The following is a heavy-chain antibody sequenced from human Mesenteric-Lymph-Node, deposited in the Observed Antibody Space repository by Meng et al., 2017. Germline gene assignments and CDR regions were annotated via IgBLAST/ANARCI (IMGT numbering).Heavy chain of an antibody. Sequence: QVRLVQSGAEGKKPGASVKVSCKASGYTFINHDINWVRQAPGQGLEWMAWMNSNSGNTGYAPKFQGRVTITRDTSISTAYMELSSLTSEDTAIYYCARGAGVGGRDWFDPWGQGTLVTVSS. J-gene: IGHJ5*02. CDR2: MNSNSGNT. D-gene: IGHD3-16*01. V-gene: IGHV1-8*01. CDR3: ARGAGVGGRDWFDP. CDR1: GYTFINHD.